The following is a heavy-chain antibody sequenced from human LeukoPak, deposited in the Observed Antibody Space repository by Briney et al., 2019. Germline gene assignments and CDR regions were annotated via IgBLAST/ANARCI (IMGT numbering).Heavy chain of an antibody. CDR2: ISGSGGST. V-gene: IGHV3-23*01. D-gene: IGHD6-19*01. CDR1: GFTFSNYD. J-gene: IGHJ4*02. CDR3: AKGMREAVAGTGGYYFDY. Sequence: GGSLRLSCVASGFTFSNYDMNWVRQAPGKGLEWVSAISGSGGSTYYADSVKGRFTISRDNSKNTLYLQMNSLRAEDTAVYYCAKGMREAVAGTGGYYFDYWGQGTLVTVSS.